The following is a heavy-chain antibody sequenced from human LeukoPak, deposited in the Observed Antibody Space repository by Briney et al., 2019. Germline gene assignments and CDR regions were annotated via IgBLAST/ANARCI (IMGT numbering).Heavy chain of an antibody. V-gene: IGHV1-24*01. J-gene: IGHJ6*03. Sequence: ASVKVSCKVSGYTLTELSMHWVRQAPGKGLEWMGGFDPEDGETIYAQKFQGRVTMTEDTSTDTACMELSSLRSEDTAVYYCATAVTTDYYYYMDVWGKGTTVTVSS. CDR3: ATAVTTDYYYYMDV. CDR1: GYTLTELS. CDR2: FDPEDGET. D-gene: IGHD4-17*01.